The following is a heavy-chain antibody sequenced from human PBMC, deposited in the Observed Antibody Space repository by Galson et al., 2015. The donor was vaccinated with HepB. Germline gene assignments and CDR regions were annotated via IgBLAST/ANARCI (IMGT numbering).Heavy chain of an antibody. CDR2: IYYSGST. J-gene: IGHJ6*03. V-gene: IGHV4-59*08. Sequence: ETLSLTCTVSGGSISSYYWSWIRQPPGKGLEWIGYIYYSGSTNYNPSLKSRVTISVDTSKNQFSLKLSSVTAADTAVYYCARRGLRARKYYYYMDVWGKGTTVTVSS. CDR3: ARRGLRARKYYYYMDV. CDR1: GGSISSYY. D-gene: IGHD6-6*01.